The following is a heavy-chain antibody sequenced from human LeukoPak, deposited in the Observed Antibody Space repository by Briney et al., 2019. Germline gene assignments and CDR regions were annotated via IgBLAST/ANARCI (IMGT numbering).Heavy chain of an antibody. Sequence: GGSLRLSCTASGFTFSDYYMSWIRQAPGKGLEWVSYISSSGSTIYYADSVKGRFTISRDNAKNSLYLQMNSLRAEDTAVYYCARDYTYYYDSSGYSPWGQGTLVTVSS. CDR1: GFTFSDYY. CDR2: ISSSGSTI. J-gene: IGHJ5*02. CDR3: ARDYTYYYDSSGYSP. D-gene: IGHD3-22*01. V-gene: IGHV3-11*01.